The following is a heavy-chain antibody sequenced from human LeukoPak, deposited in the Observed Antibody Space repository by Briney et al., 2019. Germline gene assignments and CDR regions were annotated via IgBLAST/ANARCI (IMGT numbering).Heavy chain of an antibody. J-gene: IGHJ5*02. V-gene: IGHV1-8*01. CDR2: MNPNSGNT. CDR3: ARAPNIVVVPAAKVYWFDP. CDR1: GYTFTSYD. D-gene: IGHD2-2*01. Sequence: ASVKVSCKASGYTFTSYDINWVRQATGQGLEWMGWMNPNSGNTGYAQKFQGRVTMTRNTSISTAYMELSSLRSEDTAVYYCARAPNIVVVPAAKVYWFDPWGQGTLVTVSP.